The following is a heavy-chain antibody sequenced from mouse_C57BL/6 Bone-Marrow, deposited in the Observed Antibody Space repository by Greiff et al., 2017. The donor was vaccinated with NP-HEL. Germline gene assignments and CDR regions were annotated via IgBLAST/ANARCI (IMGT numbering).Heavy chain of an antibody. V-gene: IGHV1-9*01. D-gene: IGHD2-4*01. Sequence: QVQLQQSGAELMKPGASVKLSCKATGYTFTGYWIEWVKQRPGHGLEWIGEILPGSGSTNYNEKFKGKATFTADKSSNTAYMQLSSLTTEDSDIYYGARNRNYDYDDHYYAVDYWGQGTSVTVSS. CDR2: ILPGSGST. J-gene: IGHJ4*01. CDR1: GYTFTGYW. CDR3: ARNRNYDYDDHYYAVDY.